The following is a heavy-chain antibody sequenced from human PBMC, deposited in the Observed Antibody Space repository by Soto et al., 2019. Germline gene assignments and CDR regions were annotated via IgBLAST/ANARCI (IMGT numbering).Heavy chain of an antibody. V-gene: IGHV1-69*06. CDR3: ARGGLIQLWSEGYFDY. D-gene: IGHD5-18*01. CDR1: GGTFSSYA. CDR2: IIPIFGTA. J-gene: IGHJ4*02. Sequence: QVQLVQSGAEVKKPGSSVKVSCKASGGTFSSYAISWVRQAPGQGLEWMGGIIPIFGTANYAQKFQGRVTITADKSTSTAYMELSSLRSEDTAVYYCARGGLIQLWSEGYFDYWGQGTLVTVSS.